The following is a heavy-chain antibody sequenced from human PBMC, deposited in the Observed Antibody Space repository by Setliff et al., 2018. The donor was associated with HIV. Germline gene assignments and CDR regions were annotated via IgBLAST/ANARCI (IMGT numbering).Heavy chain of an antibody. CDR2: IYPVDSET. Sequence: GESLKISCEGSGYSFTSQWIAWVRQMPGKGLEWMGIIYPVDSETRYSPSFQGQVTISADKSINTAYLQWTTLKASDSAMYYCARPRGNDYAGSGFDNWGQGTLVTVSS. D-gene: IGHD2-2*01. V-gene: IGHV5-51*01. CDR1: GYSFTSQW. CDR3: ARPRGNDYAGSGFDN. J-gene: IGHJ4*02.